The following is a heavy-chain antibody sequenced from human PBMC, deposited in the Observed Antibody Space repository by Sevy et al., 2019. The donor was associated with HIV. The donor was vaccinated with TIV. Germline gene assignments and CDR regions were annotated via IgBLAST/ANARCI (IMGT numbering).Heavy chain of an antibody. D-gene: IGHD3-22*01. CDR2: IYSCGST. CDR1: GFTVSDNY. J-gene: IGHJ3*02. V-gene: IGHV3-53*01. CDR3: SNHASDYGSSCYLARDAFDI. Sequence: GGSLRLSCAASGFTVSDNYMSWVRQAPGKGLEWVSVIYSCGSTYYADSVKGLFTISRDNSKNTLYLQMIRLRAEDTAVYYCSNHASDYGSSCYLARDAFDIWGQGTMVTVSS.